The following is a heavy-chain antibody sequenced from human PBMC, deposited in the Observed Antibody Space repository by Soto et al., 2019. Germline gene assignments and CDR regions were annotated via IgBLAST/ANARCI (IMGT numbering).Heavy chain of an antibody. J-gene: IGHJ4*02. CDR3: ARDPSITAAGTSFDY. V-gene: IGHV1-18*01. CDR1: GYTFNSYG. CDR2: ISTYNGNT. Sequence: QVQLVQSGAEVKNPGASVKVSCKASGYTFNSYGVSWVRQAPGQGLQWMGWISTYNGNTNYAQKLQDRVTRTTDTSTSRAYMELRSLRSDDTAVYYCARDPSITAAGTSFDYWGQGTLVTVSS. D-gene: IGHD6-13*01.